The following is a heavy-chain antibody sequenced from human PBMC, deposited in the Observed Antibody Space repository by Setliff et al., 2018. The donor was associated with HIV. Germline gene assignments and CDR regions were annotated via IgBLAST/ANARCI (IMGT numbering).Heavy chain of an antibody. CDR2: IYPGDSET. CDR1: GYNFATYW. CDR3: ATSDYGGGSGHFQH. Sequence: GESLKISCQASGYNFATYWIAWVRQMPGKGLEWMGIIYPGDSETRYSPSFQGQVTMFAGKSISTAYLQWSSLKASDTALYYCATSDYGGGSGHFQHWGQVSCKVTVSS. J-gene: IGHJ1*01. D-gene: IGHD4-17*01. V-gene: IGHV5-51*01.